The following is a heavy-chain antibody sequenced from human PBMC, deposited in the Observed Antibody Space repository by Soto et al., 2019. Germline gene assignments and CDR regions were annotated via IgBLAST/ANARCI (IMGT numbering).Heavy chain of an antibody. V-gene: IGHV1-69*01. Sequence: QVQLVQSGAEVKKPGSSVKVSCKASGGTFSSYAISWVRQAPGQGLEWMGGIIPIFGTANYAQKFQGRVTSTADESTSTAYMELSSRRSEDTAVYYCARVLCSGGSCYPDDAFDIWGQGTMVTVSS. CDR3: ARVLCSGGSCYPDDAFDI. CDR2: IIPIFGTA. D-gene: IGHD2-15*01. J-gene: IGHJ3*02. CDR1: GGTFSSYA.